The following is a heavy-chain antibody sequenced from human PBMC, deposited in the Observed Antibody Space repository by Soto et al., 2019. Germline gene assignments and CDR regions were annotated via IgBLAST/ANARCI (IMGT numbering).Heavy chain of an antibody. CDR1: GFSLSTSGVG. V-gene: IGHV2-5*02. Sequence: QITLKESGPTLVKPTQTLTLTCTFSGFSLSTSGVGVGWIRQPPGKALEWLALIYWDDDKRYSPSLKSRLTICKDTVKNQVVLTMTNEDPVDTATYYCAHSLIGYYYDSSGSNWFDPWGQGTLVTVSS. J-gene: IGHJ5*02. CDR2: IYWDDDK. CDR3: AHSLIGYYYDSSGSNWFDP. D-gene: IGHD3-22*01.